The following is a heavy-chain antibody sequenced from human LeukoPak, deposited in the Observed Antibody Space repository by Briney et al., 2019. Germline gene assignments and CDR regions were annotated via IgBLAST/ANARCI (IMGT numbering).Heavy chain of an antibody. V-gene: IGHV4-39*01. CDR3: ARHQWPYYSYMGV. J-gene: IGHJ6*03. Sequence: PSETLSLTCTVSGGSISSSSYYWGGIRQPPGKGLEWIGSIYYSGDTYYNPSLKSRRVTISVDTSKNQFSLRLSSVTAADTAVYYCARHQWPYYSYMGVWGKGSTVTVSS. CDR1: GGSISSSSYY. D-gene: IGHD6-19*01. CDR2: IYYSGDT.